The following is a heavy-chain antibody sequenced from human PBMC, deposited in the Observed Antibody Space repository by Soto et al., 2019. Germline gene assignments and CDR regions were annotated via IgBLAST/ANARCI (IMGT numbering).Heavy chain of an antibody. J-gene: IGHJ5*02. V-gene: IGHV4-61*01. CDR1: GGSVSSGRYY. CDR2: IYYSGST. Sequence: PXATLALVFTVSGGSVSSGRYYWSWIRQPPGKGLEWIGYIYYSGSTNYNPSLKSRVTISVDTSKNQFSLKLSSVTAADTAVYYCARERHYDILTGYYLNWFDPWGQRTLVTVSS. CDR3: ARERHYDILTGYYLNWFDP. D-gene: IGHD3-9*01.